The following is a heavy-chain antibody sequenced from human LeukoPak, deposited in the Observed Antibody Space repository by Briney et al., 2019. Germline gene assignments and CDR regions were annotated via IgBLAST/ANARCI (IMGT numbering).Heavy chain of an antibody. CDR3: ATTDDSAARPF. D-gene: IGHD6-13*01. CDR1: GFTFSHYW. CDR2: INTDGSAI. V-gene: IGHV3-7*01. Sequence: PGGSLRLSCAASGFTFSHYWMTWVRQAPGKGLEWVANINTDGSAIFYADSVKGRFTISRENVKNSLSLQMNSLRAEDTAIYYCATTDDSAARPFWGQGTLVTVSS. J-gene: IGHJ4*02.